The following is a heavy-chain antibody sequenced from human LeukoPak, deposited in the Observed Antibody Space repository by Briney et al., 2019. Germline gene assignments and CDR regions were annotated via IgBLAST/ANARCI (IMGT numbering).Heavy chain of an antibody. D-gene: IGHD3-10*01. Sequence: TSETLSLTCSVSGGSFTSGGLYWGWLRQPPGRGPEWIATVYYTGSTYYNPSLKRRVTIPLDTSKTQFSLRLTSVPATDTAVYHCARHSGSGSLSRPFDPWGQGTLVTVSS. CDR1: GGSFTSGGLY. CDR3: ARHSGSGSLSRPFDP. J-gene: IGHJ5*02. CDR2: VYYTGST. V-gene: IGHV4-39*01.